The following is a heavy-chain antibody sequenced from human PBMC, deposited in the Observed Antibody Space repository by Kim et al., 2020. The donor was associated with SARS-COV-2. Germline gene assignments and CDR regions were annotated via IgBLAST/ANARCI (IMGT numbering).Heavy chain of an antibody. V-gene: IGHV4-31*02. CDR3: ARDPPSGSSSSE. J-gene: IGHJ4*02. Sequence: YYNPSLKSRVTISVDTSKNQFSLKLSSVTAADTAVYYCARDPPSGSSSSEWGQGTLVTVSS. D-gene: IGHD6-6*01.